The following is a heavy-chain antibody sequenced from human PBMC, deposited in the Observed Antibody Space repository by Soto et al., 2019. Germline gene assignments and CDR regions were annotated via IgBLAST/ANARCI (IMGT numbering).Heavy chain of an antibody. D-gene: IGHD1-20*01. J-gene: IGHJ4*02. CDR1: GFSLSDPKVG. Sequence: QVTLKESGPVLVKPTETLTLTCTVSGFSLSDPKVGVSWSRQPPGKALEWLAHILSSDEKSYTTSLKSRLTIPKDTSKSQVGLTVTDVDPVDTATYYCARISQYNYDFDYWGQGTLVTVSS. CDR3: ARISQYNYDFDY. V-gene: IGHV2-26*01. CDR2: ILSSDEK.